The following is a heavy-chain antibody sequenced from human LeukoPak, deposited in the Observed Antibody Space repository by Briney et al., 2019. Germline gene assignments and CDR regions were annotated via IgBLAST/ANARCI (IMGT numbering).Heavy chain of an antibody. V-gene: IGHV3-21*01. Sequence: GGSLRLSCAASGFTFSSYSMNWVRQAPGKGLEWVLSISSSSSYKYYADSVKGRFTISRDNAKNSLYLQMNSLRAEDTAVYYCARDPAGYFDYWGQGTLVTVSS. CDR1: GFTFSSYS. J-gene: IGHJ4*02. CDR2: ISSSSSYK. CDR3: ARDPAGYFDY. D-gene: IGHD6-25*01.